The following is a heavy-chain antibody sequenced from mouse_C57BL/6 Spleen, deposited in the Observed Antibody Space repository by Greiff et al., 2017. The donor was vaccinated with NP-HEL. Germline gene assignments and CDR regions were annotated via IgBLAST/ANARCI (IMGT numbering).Heavy chain of an antibody. CDR3: TREVITTVVATKGFDY. V-gene: IGHV1-15*01. Sequence: VQLQQSGAELVRPGASVTLSCKASGYTFTDYEMHWVKQTPVHGLEWIGAIDPETGGTAYNQKFKGKAILTADKSSSTAYMELRSLTSEDSAVYYCTREVITTVVATKGFDYWGQGTTLTVSS. D-gene: IGHD1-1*01. CDR1: GYTFTDYE. J-gene: IGHJ2*01. CDR2: IDPETGGT.